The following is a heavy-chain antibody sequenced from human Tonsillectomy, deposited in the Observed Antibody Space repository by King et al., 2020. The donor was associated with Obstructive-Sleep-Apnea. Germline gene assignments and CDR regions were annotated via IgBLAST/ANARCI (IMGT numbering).Heavy chain of an antibody. CDR1: GYTFTSYD. V-gene: IGHV1-8*01. D-gene: IGHD1-20*01. CDR3: AGAPPGANWTTVNGYFDL. Sequence: QLVQSGAEVKKPGASVKVSCKASGYTFTSYDINWVRQATGQGLEWMGWMNPKSGNTGYAQNFQGRVTMTRYTSISTAYMELSSLRSEDTAVYYCAGAPPGANWTTVNGYFDLWARGTLVPFSP. J-gene: IGHJ2*01. CDR2: MNPKSGNT.